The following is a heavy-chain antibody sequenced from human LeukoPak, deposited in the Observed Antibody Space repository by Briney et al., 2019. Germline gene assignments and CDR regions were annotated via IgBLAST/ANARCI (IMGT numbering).Heavy chain of an antibody. J-gene: IGHJ4*02. Sequence: SVKVSCKASGGTFSSYAISWVRQAPGQGLEWMGGIIPIFGTANYAQKFQGRVTITTDESTSTAYMELSSLRSEDTAVYYCTAGDSSSLLGAYWDQGTLVTVSS. CDR3: TAGDSSSLLGAY. D-gene: IGHD3-22*01. V-gene: IGHV1-69*05. CDR2: IIPIFGTA. CDR1: GGTFSSYA.